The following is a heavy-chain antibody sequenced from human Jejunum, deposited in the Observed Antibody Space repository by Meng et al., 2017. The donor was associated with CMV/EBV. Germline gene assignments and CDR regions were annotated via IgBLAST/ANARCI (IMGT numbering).Heavy chain of an antibody. CDR3: ARVRIVCSSTSCYPNWFDP. CDR1: TYD. Sequence: TYDMYGVGKDKGKGLEWVSGSGTVGDTYYPDSVKGRFNISRDNFKNTVYLEMNSLRAEDKAVYYCARVRIVCSSTSCYPNWFDPWGQGTQVTVSS. D-gene: IGHD2-2*01. CDR2: SGTVGDT. V-gene: IGHV3-13*01. J-gene: IGHJ5*02.